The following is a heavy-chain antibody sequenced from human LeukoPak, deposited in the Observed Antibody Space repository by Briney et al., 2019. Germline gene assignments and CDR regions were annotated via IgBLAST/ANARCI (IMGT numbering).Heavy chain of an antibody. CDR1: GFTFSSSA. D-gene: IGHD3-22*01. V-gene: IGHV3-30-3*01. CDR2: ISYDGSNK. J-gene: IGHJ4*02. Sequence: GRSLRLSCAASGFTFSSSAMHWVRQAPDKGLEWVAVISYDGSNKYYADSVKGRFTISRDNSKNTLYLQMNSLRAEDTAVYYCAKDHMIVVVITFDYWGQGTLVTVSS. CDR3: AKDHMIVVVITFDY.